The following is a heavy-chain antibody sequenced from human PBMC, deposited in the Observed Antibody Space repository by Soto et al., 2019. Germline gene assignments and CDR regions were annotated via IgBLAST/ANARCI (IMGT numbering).Heavy chain of an antibody. V-gene: IGHV3-30-3*01. CDR1: GFTFSSYA. Sequence: GGSLRLSCAASGFTFSSYAMHWVRQAPGKGLEWVAVISYDVSNKYYADSVKGRFTISRDNSKNTLYLQMNSLRAKDTAVYYCARGFYHFWSGTTFSDAFDIWGQGTRVTVSS. D-gene: IGHD3-3*01. J-gene: IGHJ3*02. CDR2: ISYDVSNK. CDR3: ARGFYHFWSGTTFSDAFDI.